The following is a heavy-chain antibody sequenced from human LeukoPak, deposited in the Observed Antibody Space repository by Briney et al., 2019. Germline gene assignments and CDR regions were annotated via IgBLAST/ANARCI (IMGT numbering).Heavy chain of an antibody. CDR1: GFTFSSYS. CDR3: ARVRAAAGGFDY. V-gene: IGHV3-21*01. CDR2: ISSRSSYI. D-gene: IGHD6-13*01. Sequence: KTGGSLRLSCAASGFTFSSYSMNWVRQAPGKGLEWVSSISSRSSYIYYADSVKGRFTISRDNAKNSLYLQMNSLRAEDTAAYYCARVRAAAGGFDYWGQGTLVTVSS. J-gene: IGHJ4*02.